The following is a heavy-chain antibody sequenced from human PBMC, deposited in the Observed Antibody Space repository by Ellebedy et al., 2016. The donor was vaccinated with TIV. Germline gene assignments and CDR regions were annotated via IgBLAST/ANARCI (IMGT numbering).Heavy chain of an antibody. D-gene: IGHD6-6*01. CDR1: GGPISSGGYY. J-gene: IGHJ3*02. CDR2: IYYSGST. Sequence: SETLSLXCTVSGGPISSGGYYWSWVRQHPGKGLEWIGYIYYSGSTYYNPSLKSRVTISIDTSENQFSLKLSSVTAADTAVYYCARDCAAPYVRAFDIWGQGTMVTVSS. V-gene: IGHV4-31*03. CDR3: ARDCAAPYVRAFDI.